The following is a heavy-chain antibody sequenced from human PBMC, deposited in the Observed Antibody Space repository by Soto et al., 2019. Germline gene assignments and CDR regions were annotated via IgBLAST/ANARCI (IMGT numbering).Heavy chain of an antibody. D-gene: IGHD3-10*01. CDR2: IIPIFGTA. J-gene: IGHJ4*02. CDR3: AAGVSFYGSGSYSPGYYFDY. Sequence: SVKVSCKASGGTFSSYAISWVRQAPGQGLKWMGGIIPIFGTANYAQKFQGRVTITADESTSTAYMELSSLRSEDTAVYYCAAGVSFYGSGSYSPGYYFDYWGQGTLVTVSS. CDR1: GGTFSSYA. V-gene: IGHV1-69*13.